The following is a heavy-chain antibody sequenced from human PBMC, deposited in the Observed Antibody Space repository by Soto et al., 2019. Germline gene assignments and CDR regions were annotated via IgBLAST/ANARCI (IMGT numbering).Heavy chain of an antibody. CDR1: GFTVSSNY. Sequence: PGGSLRLSCAASGFTVSSNYMSWVRQAPGKGLEWVSVIYSGGSTYYADSVKGRFTISRDNSKNTLYLQMNSLRAEDTAVYYCARDTYYYDSSGYYSNWFDPWGQGTLVTVSS. D-gene: IGHD3-22*01. J-gene: IGHJ5*02. CDR2: IYSGGST. V-gene: IGHV3-53*01. CDR3: ARDTYYYDSSGYYSNWFDP.